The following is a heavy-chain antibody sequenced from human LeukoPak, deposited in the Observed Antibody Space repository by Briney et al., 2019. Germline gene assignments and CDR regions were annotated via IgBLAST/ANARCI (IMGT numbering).Heavy chain of an antibody. V-gene: IGHV3-23*01. J-gene: IGHJ4*02. Sequence: GSLKIPWASSGFTLYRLAINRGRPASRKGPKLGPNISGSGGSTYYADSMKGRFTISRDNSKNTLYLQMNSLRAEDTAVYYCARDSPAGTSWRSEPTFDYWGQGTLVTVTS. CDR3: ARDSPAGTSWRSEPTFDY. CDR2: ISGSGGST. CDR1: GFTLYRLA. D-gene: IGHD2-2*01.